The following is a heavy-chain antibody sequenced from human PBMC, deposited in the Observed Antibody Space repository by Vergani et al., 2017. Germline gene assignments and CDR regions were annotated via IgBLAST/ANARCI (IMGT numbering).Heavy chain of an antibody. CDR3: ARDELGGGRGFDY. CDR2: ISSSSSYI. D-gene: IGHD2-15*01. CDR1: GFTFSSYS. V-gene: IGHV3-21*01. J-gene: IGHJ4*02. Sequence: VQLVESGGGVVQPGRSLRLSCAASGFTFSSYSMNWVRQAPGKGLEWVSSISSSSSYIYYADSVKGRFTISRDNAKNSLYLQMNSLRAEDTAVYYCARDELGGGRGFDYWGQGTLVTVSS.